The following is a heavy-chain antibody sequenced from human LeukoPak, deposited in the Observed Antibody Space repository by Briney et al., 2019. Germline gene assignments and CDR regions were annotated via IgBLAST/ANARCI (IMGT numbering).Heavy chain of an antibody. V-gene: IGHV4-38-2*01. Sequence: TASETLSLTCAVSGYSISSGYYWGWIRQPPGKGLEWIGSIYHSGRTYYNPSLKSRVTISVDTSKNQFSLKLSSVTAADTAVYYCARLGYSGYAYYMDVWGKGTTVTVSS. D-gene: IGHD5-12*01. CDR3: ARLGYSGYAYYMDV. CDR1: GYSISSGYY. CDR2: IYHSGRT. J-gene: IGHJ6*03.